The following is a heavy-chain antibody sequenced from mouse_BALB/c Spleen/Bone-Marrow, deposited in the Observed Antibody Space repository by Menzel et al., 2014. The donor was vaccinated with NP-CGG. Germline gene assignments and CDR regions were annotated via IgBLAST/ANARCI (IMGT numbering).Heavy chain of an antibody. CDR3: ARGDHWYFDV. CDR2: INPDSSTI. V-gene: IGHV4-1*02. Sequence: PAAAVDFSRYWMSWVRQAPGKGLEWIGEINPDSSTINYTPSLRDKFIISRDNAKNTLYLQMSKVRSEDTALYYCARGDHWYFDVWGAGTTVTVSS. J-gene: IGHJ1*01. CDR1: AVDFSRYW.